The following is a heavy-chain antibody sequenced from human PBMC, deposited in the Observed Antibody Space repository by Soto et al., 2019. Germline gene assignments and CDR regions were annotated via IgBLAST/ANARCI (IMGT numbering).Heavy chain of an antibody. J-gene: IGHJ6*02. D-gene: IGHD2-21*02. CDR2: IWYDGSDK. Sequence: GGSLRLSCAASGFTFSSYGMHWVRQAPGKGLEWVAVIWYDGSDKYYADSVKGRFTISRDNSKNTLYLQMNSLRAEDTAVYYCARDHQVLGTASHYGMDVWGQGTTVTVSS. V-gene: IGHV3-33*01. CDR3: ARDHQVLGTASHYGMDV. CDR1: GFTFSSYG.